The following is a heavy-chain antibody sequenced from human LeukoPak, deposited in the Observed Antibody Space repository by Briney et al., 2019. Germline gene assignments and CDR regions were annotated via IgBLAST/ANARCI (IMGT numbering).Heavy chain of an antibody. Sequence: SETLSFTCTVSGGSISSYYWSWIRQPPGKGLEWIGYIYTSGSTNYNPSLKSRVTISVDTSKNQFSLKLSSVTAADTAVYYCARGPHSSLRSDNKYYYYMDVWGKGTTVTVSS. J-gene: IGHJ6*03. CDR1: GGSISSYY. V-gene: IGHV4-4*09. D-gene: IGHD2-15*01. CDR3: ARGPHSSLRSDNKYYYYMDV. CDR2: IYTSGST.